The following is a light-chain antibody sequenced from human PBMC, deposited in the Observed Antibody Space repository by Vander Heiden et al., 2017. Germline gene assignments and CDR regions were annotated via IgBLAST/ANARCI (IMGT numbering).Light chain of an antibody. Sequence: SSDLTPPPSVSVSPRQTASIPCSGDKLGDKYACWYQQKPGQSPVLVIYQDSKRPAGIPERFSGSNSGNTATLTISGTQAMDEADYYCQAWDSSTAVFGGGTKLTGL. V-gene: IGLV3-1*01. CDR2: QDS. CDR3: QAWDSSTAV. CDR1: KLGDKY. J-gene: IGLJ2*01.